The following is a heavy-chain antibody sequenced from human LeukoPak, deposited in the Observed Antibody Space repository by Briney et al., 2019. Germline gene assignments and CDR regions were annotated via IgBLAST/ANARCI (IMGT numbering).Heavy chain of an antibody. CDR3: ARGSWGYDSSGHPILNWFDP. V-gene: IGHV1-3*01. D-gene: IGHD3-22*01. Sequence: ASVKVSCKASGYTFTNYAMHWVRQAPGQRLEWMGWINAGNGNTKYSQKFQGRVTITRDTSTSTAYMELRSPRSDDTAVYYCARGSWGYDSSGHPILNWFDPWGQGTLVTVSS. J-gene: IGHJ5*02. CDR2: INAGNGNT. CDR1: GYTFTNYA.